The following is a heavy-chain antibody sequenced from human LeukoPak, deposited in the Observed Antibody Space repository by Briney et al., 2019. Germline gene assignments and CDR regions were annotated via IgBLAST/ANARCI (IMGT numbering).Heavy chain of an antibody. Sequence: SETLSLTCAVYGGSFSGYYWSWIRQPPGKGLEWIGSISHSGSTYYNPSLKSRVTISVDTSENQFSLKLSSVTAADTAVYYCARLLDTAMAFDYWGQGTLVTVSS. V-gene: IGHV4-34*01. D-gene: IGHD5-18*01. CDR3: ARLLDTAMAFDY. J-gene: IGHJ4*02. CDR1: GGSFSGYY. CDR2: ISHSGST.